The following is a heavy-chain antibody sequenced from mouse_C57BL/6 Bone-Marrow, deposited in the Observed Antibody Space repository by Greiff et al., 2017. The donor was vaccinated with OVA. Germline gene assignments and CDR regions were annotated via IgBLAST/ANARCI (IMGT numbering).Heavy chain of an antibody. J-gene: IGHJ4*01. Sequence: VQLQQSGAELVRPGASVTLSCKASGYTFTDYEMHWVKQTPVHGLEWIGAIDPETGGTAYNQKFKGKAILTADKSSSTAYMELRSLTSEDSAVYYCTRGGYDGRGDYWGQGTSVTVSS. D-gene: IGHD1-1*01. V-gene: IGHV1-15*01. CDR3: TRGGYDGRGDY. CDR1: GYTFTDYE. CDR2: IDPETGGT.